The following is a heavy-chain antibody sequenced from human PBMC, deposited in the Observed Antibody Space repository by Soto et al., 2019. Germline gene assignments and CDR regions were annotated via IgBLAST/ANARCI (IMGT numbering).Heavy chain of an antibody. Sequence: VASVKVSCKASGYTFTSYGISWVRQAPGQGLEWMGWISAYNGNTNYAQKLQGRVTMATDTSTSTAYMELRSLRSDDTAVYYCARVFGITIFGVVISYYGMDVWGQGTRVTVSS. CDR3: ARVFGITIFGVVISYYGMDV. J-gene: IGHJ6*02. D-gene: IGHD3-3*01. CDR1: GYTFTSYG. CDR2: ISAYNGNT. V-gene: IGHV1-18*01.